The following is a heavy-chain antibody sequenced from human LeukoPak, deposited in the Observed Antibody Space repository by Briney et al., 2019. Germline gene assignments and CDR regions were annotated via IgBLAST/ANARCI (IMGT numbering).Heavy chain of an antibody. D-gene: IGHD2-2*02. CDR3: ARPATFCTSTSCYSRGYFDY. V-gene: IGHV4-59*08. CDR2: IYYSGST. CDR1: GGSISSYY. Sequence: SETLSLTCTVSGGSISSYYWSWIRQPPGKGLEWIGYIYYSGSTYYNPSLRSRVTISVDTSKNQFSLKLSSVTASDTAVYYCARPATFCTSTSCYSRGYFDYWGQGTLVTVSS. J-gene: IGHJ4*02.